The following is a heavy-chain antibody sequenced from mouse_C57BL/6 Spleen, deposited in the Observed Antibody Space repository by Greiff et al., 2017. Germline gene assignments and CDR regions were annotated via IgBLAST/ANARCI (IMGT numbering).Heavy chain of an antibody. CDR2: IYPRSGNT. J-gene: IGHJ2*01. CDR1: GYTFTSYG. D-gene: IGHD2-4*01. V-gene: IGHV1-81*01. Sequence: QVQLKQSGAELARPGASVKLSCKASGYTFTSYGISWVKQRTGQGLEWIGEIYPRSGNTYYNEKFKGKATLTADKSSSTAYMELRSLTSEDSAVYFCARDDYDVGKDYWGQGTTLTVSS. CDR3: ARDDYDVGKDY.